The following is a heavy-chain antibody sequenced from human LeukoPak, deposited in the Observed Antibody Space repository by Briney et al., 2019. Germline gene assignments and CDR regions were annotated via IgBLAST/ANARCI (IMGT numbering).Heavy chain of an antibody. CDR1: GGSISSGDYY. J-gene: IGHJ3*02. CDR3: AREYFDYGRQPVPPHDAFDI. Sequence: SETLSLTXTVSGGSISSGDYYWSWIRQPPGKGLEWIGYIYYSGSTYYNPSLKSRVTISVDTSKNQFSLKLSSVTAADTAVYYCAREYFDYGRQPVPPHDAFDIWGQGTMVTVSS. V-gene: IGHV4-30-4*08. CDR2: IYYSGST. D-gene: IGHD4-17*01.